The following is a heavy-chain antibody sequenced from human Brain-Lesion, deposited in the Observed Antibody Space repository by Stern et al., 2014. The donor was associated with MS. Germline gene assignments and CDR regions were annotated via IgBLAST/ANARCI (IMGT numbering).Heavy chain of an antibody. CDR3: AKLWLGELPESPFDY. CDR2: IYYRGST. V-gene: IGHV4-39*01. CDR1: GGSISSSSYY. Sequence: VQLVQSGPGLVKPSETLSLTCTVSGGSISSSSYYWGWIRPPPGKGLEWIGSIYYRGSTYYNPSLKSRVTLFMDTSKNQFSLWLSSVTAADTAVYFCAKLWLGELPESPFDYWGQGTLVTVSS. J-gene: IGHJ4*02. D-gene: IGHD3-10*01.